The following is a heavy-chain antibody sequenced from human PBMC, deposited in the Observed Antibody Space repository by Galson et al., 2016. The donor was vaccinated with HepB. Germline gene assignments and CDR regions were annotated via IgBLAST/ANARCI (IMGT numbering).Heavy chain of an antibody. Sequence: SLRLSCAASGFSVSGNYMSWVRQAPGKGLEWVSVLYPDGRTYYGDSVKDRFTISRDNSKNLLFLQMNSLRAEDTAVYYCAKNSGWYGNGYFDLWGRGTLLTVSS. J-gene: IGHJ2*01. CDR3: AKNSGWYGNGYFDL. V-gene: IGHV3-66*01. CDR2: LYPDGRT. CDR1: GFSVSGNY. D-gene: IGHD6-19*01.